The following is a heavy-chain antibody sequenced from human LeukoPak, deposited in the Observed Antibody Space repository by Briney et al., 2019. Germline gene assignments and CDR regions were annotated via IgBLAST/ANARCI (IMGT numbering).Heavy chain of an antibody. CDR2: IITILGIA. CDR3: ARDADYGDSGY. D-gene: IGHD4-17*01. V-gene: IGHV1-69*10. J-gene: IGHJ4*02. Sequence: GAAVTVSFKASGGTFSNYAISGVRQAPGQGREWMGGIITILGIASYAQKFQGRVTITADKSTSTAYMELSSLRSEDTAVYYCARDADYGDSGYWGQGTLVTVSS. CDR1: GGTFSNYA.